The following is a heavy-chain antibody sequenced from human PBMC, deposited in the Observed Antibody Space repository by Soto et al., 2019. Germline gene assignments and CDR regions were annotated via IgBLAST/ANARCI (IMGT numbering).Heavy chain of an antibody. CDR2: ISYDGSNK. D-gene: IGHD3-10*01. J-gene: IGHJ5*02. V-gene: IGHV3-30*18. Sequence: LGGSLRLSCAASGFTFSSYVMHWVRQAPGKGLEWVAVISYDGSNKYYADSVKGRFTISRDNSKNTLYLQMNSLRAEDTAVYYCAKDRSKTLNWFDPWGQGTLVTVSS. CDR1: GFTFSSYV. CDR3: AKDRSKTLNWFDP.